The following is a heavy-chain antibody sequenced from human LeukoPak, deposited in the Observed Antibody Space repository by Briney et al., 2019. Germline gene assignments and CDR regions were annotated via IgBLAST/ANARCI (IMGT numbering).Heavy chain of an antibody. D-gene: IGHD3-3*01. V-gene: IGHV4-4*07. J-gene: IGHJ6*03. CDR1: GGSISSYY. CDR3: ARGSPWYYDFWSGYRPDYMDV. CDR2: IYTSGST. Sequence: PSETLSLTCTVSGGSISSYYWSWIRQPPGKGLEWIGRIYTSGSTNYNPSLKSRVTMSVDTSKNQFSLKLSSVTAADTAVYYCARGSPWYYDFWSGYRPDYMDVWGKGTTVTVSS.